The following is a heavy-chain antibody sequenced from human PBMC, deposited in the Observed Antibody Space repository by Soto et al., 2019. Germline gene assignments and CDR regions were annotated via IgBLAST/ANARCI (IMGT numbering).Heavy chain of an antibody. Sequence: SETLSLTCTVSGYSIRNGYYWGWIRQPPGKGLEWIGTIYHSGSTYYNPSLKSRVTISVDASENHFSLKLSFVTAADTAVYYCARVGPYCGGDCYSPPPWGQGTLVTAPQ. CDR3: ARVGPYCGGDCYSPPP. J-gene: IGHJ5*02. CDR2: IYHSGST. D-gene: IGHD2-21*02. CDR1: GYSIRNGYY. V-gene: IGHV4-38-2*02.